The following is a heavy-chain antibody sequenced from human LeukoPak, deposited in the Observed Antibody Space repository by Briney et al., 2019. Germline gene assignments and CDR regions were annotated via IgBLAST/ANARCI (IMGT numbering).Heavy chain of an antibody. CDR3: ARNARGPGDY. D-gene: IGHD2-2*01. Sequence: QTGGSLRLSCAASGLTFSTFWMNWVRQAPGQGLEWVANINQDGSEEYYVDSVKGRFTISRDNAKNSVYLQMNSLRVEDTAIYYCARNARGPGDYWGQGTVVTVSS. CDR1: GLTFSTFW. J-gene: IGHJ4*02. V-gene: IGHV3-7*01. CDR2: INQDGSEE.